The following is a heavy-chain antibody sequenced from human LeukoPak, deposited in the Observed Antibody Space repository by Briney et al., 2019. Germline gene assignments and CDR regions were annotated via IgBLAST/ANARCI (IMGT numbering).Heavy chain of an antibody. CDR1: GFTFSGSA. J-gene: IGHJ6*02. CDR3: SASLKTYCSGGKCHSDYYYYGMDV. CDR2: IRSKANNYAA. V-gene: IGHV3-73*01. D-gene: IGHD2-15*01. Sequence: GGSLRLSCVASGFTFSGSAIHWVRQASGKGLEWVGRIRSKANNYAAAYAASVEGRFTISRDDSKNTAFLQINALKTEDSAVYSCSASLKTYCSGGKCHSDYYYYGMDVWGQGTTVTASS.